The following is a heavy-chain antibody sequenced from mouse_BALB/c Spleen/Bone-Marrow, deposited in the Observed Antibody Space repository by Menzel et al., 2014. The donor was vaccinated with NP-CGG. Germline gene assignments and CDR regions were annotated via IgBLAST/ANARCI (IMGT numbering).Heavy chain of an antibody. CDR1: GYSFTGYN. CDR3: AISIGYRPLVY. J-gene: IGHJ3*01. CDR2: IDPYYGGI. Sequence: EVQLQQSGPELEKPGASVKISCEASGYSFTGYNMNWVKQNNGKSLEWIGNIDPYYGGISYNQKFKGKATLTVDKSSNTAYMQLKGLTSEDSAIYYCAISIGYRPLVYWGQGTLVTVSA. V-gene: IGHV1-39*01. D-gene: IGHD2-14*01.